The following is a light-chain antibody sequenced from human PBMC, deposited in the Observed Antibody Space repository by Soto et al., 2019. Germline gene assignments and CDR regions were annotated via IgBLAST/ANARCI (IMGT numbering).Light chain of an antibody. J-gene: IGKJ2*01. V-gene: IGKV1-5*01. CDR2: DVS. CDR1: QSITSW. CDR3: QQYNGYPYT. Sequence: DIQMTQSPSTLSASVGDRVTITCRASQSITSWLAWFQQKPGQAPKLLIYDVSTLERGVPSRFSGSGSGTEFTLTISSLQTDEFATYYCQQYNGYPYTFGQGTKLESK.